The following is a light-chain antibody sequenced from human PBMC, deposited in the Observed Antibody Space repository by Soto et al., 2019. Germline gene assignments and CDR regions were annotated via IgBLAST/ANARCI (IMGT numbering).Light chain of an antibody. CDR2: DVS. CDR1: QSLSGW. J-gene: IGKJ2*01. CDR3: QEYNGASYT. Sequence: DIQMTQSPSPLSASEGARVPITCGASQSLSGWLAWYQQKPGKAPKLLIYDVSSLGSGVPSRFSGSGSGTEFTLTITSLQPDDFATYYCQEYNGASYTFGQGTQLQIK. V-gene: IGKV1-5*01.